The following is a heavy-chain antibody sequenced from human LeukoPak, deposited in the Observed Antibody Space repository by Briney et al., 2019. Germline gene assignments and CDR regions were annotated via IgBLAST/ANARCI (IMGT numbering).Heavy chain of an antibody. CDR1: GFTFSSYV. V-gene: IGHV3-30*04. Sequence: PGRSLRLSCAASGFTFSSYVMHWVRQAPGKGLEWVAVISYDGSNKYYADSVKGRFTISRDDSRNTVYLQMNSLRAGDTALYFCARDLSLLGLDDWGQGTLVTVSS. CDR2: ISYDGSNK. CDR3: ARDLSLLGLDD. J-gene: IGHJ4*02. D-gene: IGHD7-27*01.